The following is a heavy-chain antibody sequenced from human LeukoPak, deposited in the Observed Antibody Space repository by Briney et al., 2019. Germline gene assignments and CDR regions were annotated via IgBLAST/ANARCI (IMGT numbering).Heavy chain of an antibody. Sequence: GGSLRLSCAVSGFTASSNFMSWVRQAPGKGLEWDSVTHSGGSTLYPDSVKGRFTISRHNSKNTLYLQVNSLRAEDTAVYFCARGGSSGNDYSSFDIWGQGTMVTVSS. D-gene: IGHD5-12*01. CDR3: ARGGSSGNDYSSFDI. J-gene: IGHJ3*02. CDR1: GFTASSNF. CDR2: THSGGST. V-gene: IGHV3-53*04.